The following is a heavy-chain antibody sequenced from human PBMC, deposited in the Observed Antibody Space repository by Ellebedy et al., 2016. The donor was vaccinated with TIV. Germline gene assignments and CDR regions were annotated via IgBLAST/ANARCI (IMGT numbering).Heavy chain of an antibody. Sequence: ASVKVSXKASGYIFTKFNMYWIRQTPGQGLEWLGWMNPDTGGTVYAQKFRDRVTMTRDTSITTAYLDLTSLKPDDAAVYYCATDTESPYVFDFWGQGTLVTVSS. J-gene: IGHJ4*02. CDR3: ATDTESPYVFDF. CDR1: GYIFTKFN. D-gene: IGHD3-16*01. CDR2: MNPDTGGT. V-gene: IGHV1-2*02.